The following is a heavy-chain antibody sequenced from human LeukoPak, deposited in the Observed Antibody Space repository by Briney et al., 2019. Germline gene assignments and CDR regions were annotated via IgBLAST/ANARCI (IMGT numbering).Heavy chain of an antibody. CDR3: ARCHIVVVTGGGEYYYYGMDV. J-gene: IGHJ6*02. CDR2: IIPILGIA. D-gene: IGHD2-21*02. Sequence: GASVKVSYKASGGTFSSYAISWVRQAPGQGLEWMGRIIPILGIANYAQKFQGRVTITADKSTSTAYMELSSLRSEDTAVYYCARCHIVVVTGGGEYYYYGMDVWGQGTTVTVSS. CDR1: GGTFSSYA. V-gene: IGHV1-69*04.